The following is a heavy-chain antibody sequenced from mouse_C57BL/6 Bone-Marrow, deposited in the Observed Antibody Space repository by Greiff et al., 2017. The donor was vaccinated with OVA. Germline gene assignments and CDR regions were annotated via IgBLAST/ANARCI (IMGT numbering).Heavy chain of an antibody. V-gene: IGHV1-55*01. CDR3: ARGGDFDV. CDR2: IYPGSGST. J-gene: IGHJ1*03. CDR1: GYTFTSYW. Sequence: QVQLKQSGAELVKPGASVKMSCKASGYTFTSYWITWVKQRPGQGLEWIGDIYPGSGSTNYNEKFKSKATLTVDTSSSTAYMQRSSLTSEDSAVYYSARGGDFDVWGTGTTVTVSS.